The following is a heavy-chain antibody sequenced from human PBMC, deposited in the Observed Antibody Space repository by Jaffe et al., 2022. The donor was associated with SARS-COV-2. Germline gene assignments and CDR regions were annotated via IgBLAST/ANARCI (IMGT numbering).Heavy chain of an antibody. CDR2: INHSGST. V-gene: IGHV4-34*01. Sequence: QVQLQQWGAGLLKPSETLSLTCAVYGGSFSGYYWSWIRQPPGKGLEWIGEINHSGSTNYNPSLKSRVTISVDTSKNQFSLKLSSVTAADTAVYYCATTYYYDSSGWNYYFDYWGQGTLVTVSS. CDR3: ATTYYYDSSGWNYYFDY. CDR1: GGSFSGYY. D-gene: IGHD3-22*01. J-gene: IGHJ4*02.